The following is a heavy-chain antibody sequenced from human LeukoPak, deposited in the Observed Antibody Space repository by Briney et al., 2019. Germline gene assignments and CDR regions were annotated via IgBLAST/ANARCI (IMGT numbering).Heavy chain of an antibody. V-gene: IGHV1-69*13. CDR2: IIPIFGTA. J-gene: IGHJ6*02. CDR3: SGGDYYDSSGYYRSYYYYYGMDV. D-gene: IGHD3-22*01. CDR1: GGTFSSYA. Sequence: SVKVSCKASGGTFSSYAISWVRQAPGQGLEWTGGIIPIFGTANYAQKFQGRVTITADESTSTAYMELSSLRSEDTAVYYCSGGDYYDSSGYYRSYYYYYGMDVWGQGTTVTVSS.